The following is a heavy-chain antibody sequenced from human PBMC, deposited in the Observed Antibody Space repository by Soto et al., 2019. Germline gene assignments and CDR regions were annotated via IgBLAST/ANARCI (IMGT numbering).Heavy chain of an antibody. J-gene: IGHJ4*02. CDR3: ARQGFYYGSGSYYNPIYFDY. V-gene: IGHV5-51*01. Sequence: PGESLKISCKGSGYSFTSYWIGWVRQMPGKGLEWMGIIYPGDSDTRYSPSFQGQVTISADKSISTAYLQWSSLKASDTAMYYCARQGFYYGSGSYYNPIYFDYWCQGTLVTVSS. CDR2: IYPGDSDT. CDR1: GYSFTSYW. D-gene: IGHD3-10*01.